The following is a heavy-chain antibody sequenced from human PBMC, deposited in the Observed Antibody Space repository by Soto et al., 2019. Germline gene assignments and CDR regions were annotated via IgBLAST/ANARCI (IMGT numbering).Heavy chain of an antibody. J-gene: IGHJ6*01. Sequence: GASVKVSCKASGGTFSSYAISWVRQAPGQGLEWMGGIIPIFGTANYAQKFQGRVTITADESTSTAYMELSSLRSEDTAVYYCAPAPTESDYYGAGKGPCVDYYGMEVWEQGTTVTVSS. CDR3: APAPTESDYYGAGKGPCVDYYGMEV. V-gene: IGHV1-69*13. CDR1: GGTFSSYA. CDR2: IIPIFGTA. D-gene: IGHD3-10*01.